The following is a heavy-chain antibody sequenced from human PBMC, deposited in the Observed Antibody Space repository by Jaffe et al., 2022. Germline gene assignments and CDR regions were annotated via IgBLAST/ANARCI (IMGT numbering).Heavy chain of an antibody. V-gene: IGHV4-34*01. CDR1: GGSFSGYY. CDR3: AREREHYYGSGSYYDYYYYYMDV. Sequence: QVQLQQWGAGLLKPSETLSLTCAVYGGSFSGYYWSWIRQPPGKGLEWIGEINHSGSTNYNPSLKSRVTISVDTSKNQFSLKLSSVTAADTAVYYCAREREHYYGSGSYYDYYYYYMDVWGKGTTVTVSS. J-gene: IGHJ6*03. CDR2: INHSGST. D-gene: IGHD3-10*01.